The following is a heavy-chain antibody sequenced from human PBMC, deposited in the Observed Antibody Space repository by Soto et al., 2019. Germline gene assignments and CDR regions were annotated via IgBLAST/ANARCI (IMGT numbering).Heavy chain of an antibody. CDR2: IHHSGST. D-gene: IGHD3-10*01. J-gene: IGHJ5*02. Sequence: SETLSLTCTVSGGSISSYYWTWIRQHPGKGLEWIGNIHHSGSTFYNPSLKSRVSISVDTSKNQFSLKLSSVTAAETAVYFCVRGVLSWGQGTLVTVSS. CDR1: GGSISSYY. V-gene: IGHV4-59*06. CDR3: VRGVLS.